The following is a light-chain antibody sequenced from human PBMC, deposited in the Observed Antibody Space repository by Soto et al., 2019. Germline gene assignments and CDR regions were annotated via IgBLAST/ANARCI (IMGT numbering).Light chain of an antibody. CDR1: QSSSSR. J-gene: IGKJ4*01. CDR3: QQYNSYSPLT. Sequence: DIQMTQSTSTLSAFVGDRVTITWRASQSSSSRLASYQQRPGQAPNLLIYDASSLETGVPSTFSGSGSGTEFTLTISSLQPDDFATYYCQQYNSYSPLTFGGGTKVDIK. CDR2: DAS. V-gene: IGKV1-5*01.